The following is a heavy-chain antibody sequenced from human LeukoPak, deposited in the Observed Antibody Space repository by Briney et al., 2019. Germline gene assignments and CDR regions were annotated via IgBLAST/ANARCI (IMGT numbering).Heavy chain of an antibody. J-gene: IGHJ3*02. Sequence: PSETLPLTCAVYGGSFSGYYWSWIRQPPGKGLEWIGEINHSGSTNYNPSLKSRVTISVDTSKNQFSLKLSSVTAADTAVYYCARLSQIVAFDIWGQGTMVTVSS. D-gene: IGHD6-6*01. CDR2: INHSGST. CDR1: GGSFSGYY. CDR3: ARLSQIVAFDI. V-gene: IGHV4-34*01.